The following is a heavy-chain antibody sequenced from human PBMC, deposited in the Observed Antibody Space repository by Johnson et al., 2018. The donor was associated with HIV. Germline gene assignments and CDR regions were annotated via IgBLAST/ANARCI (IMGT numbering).Heavy chain of an antibody. V-gene: IGHV3-30*02. J-gene: IGHJ3*02. CDR2: IRYDGSNK. CDR1: GFTFSSYG. Sequence: QVQLVESGGGLVQPGGSLRLSCAASGFTFSSYGMHWVRQAPGKGLEWVAFIRYDGSNKYYADSVKGLFTISRDNSKNTLYLQMNSLKTEDTGVYYCRSQWTMITFGGDNAFDIWGQGTMVTVSS. CDR3: RSQWTMITFGGDNAFDI. D-gene: IGHD3-16*01.